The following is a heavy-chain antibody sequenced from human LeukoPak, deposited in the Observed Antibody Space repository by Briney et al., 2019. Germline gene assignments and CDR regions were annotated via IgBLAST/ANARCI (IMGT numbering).Heavy chain of an antibody. J-gene: IGHJ3*02. V-gene: IGHV3-74*01. D-gene: IGHD2-2*01. CDR3: ASLVVPAATDAFDI. Sequence: GGSLRLSCAASGFTFSSYWMHWVRQAPGKGLVWVSRINSDGSSTSYADSVKGRFTISRDNAKNTLHLQMNSLRAEDTAVYYCASLVVPAATDAFDIWGQGTMVTVSS. CDR1: GFTFSSYW. CDR2: INSDGSST.